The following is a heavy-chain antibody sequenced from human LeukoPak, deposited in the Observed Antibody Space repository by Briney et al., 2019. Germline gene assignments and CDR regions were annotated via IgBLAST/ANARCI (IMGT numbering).Heavy chain of an antibody. D-gene: IGHD3-10*01. CDR3: ARGITYYYGSGSFYY. J-gene: IGHJ4*02. CDR2: IYAGGST. Sequence: GGSLRLSCAASGFTVSSDFMSWVRLAPGKGLEWVSLIYAGGSTYYADSVKGRFTFSRDNSKNTQYLQMNSPRAEDTAVYYCARGITYYYGSGSFYYWGQGTLVTVSS. V-gene: IGHV3-66*01. CDR1: GFTVSSDF.